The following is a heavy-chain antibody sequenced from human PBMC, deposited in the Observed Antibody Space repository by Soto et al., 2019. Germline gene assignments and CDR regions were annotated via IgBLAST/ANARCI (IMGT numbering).Heavy chain of an antibody. CDR3: ARVLRGYCSSTSCYQYYYGMDV. D-gene: IGHD2-2*01. V-gene: IGHV4-31*03. Sequence: SETLSLTCTFSGFSISSGFYYWSWIRQHPGKGLEWIGYIYYSGSTYYNPSLKSRVTISVDTSKNQFSLKLSSVTAADTAVYYCARVLRGYCSSTSCYQYYYGMDVWGQGTTVPVSS. J-gene: IGHJ6*02. CDR1: GFSISSGFYY. CDR2: IYYSGST.